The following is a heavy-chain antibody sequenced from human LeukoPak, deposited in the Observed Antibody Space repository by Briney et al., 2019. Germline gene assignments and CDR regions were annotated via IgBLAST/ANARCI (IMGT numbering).Heavy chain of an antibody. D-gene: IGHD5-24*01. V-gene: IGHV3-21*01. CDR1: GFTFSSYS. CDR3: ARPLRDGYNSKFNYFDY. J-gene: IGHJ4*02. Sequence: PGGSLRLSCAASGFTFSSYSMNWVRQAPGKGLEWVSSISSSSSYIYYADSVKGRFTISRDNAKNSLYLQMNSLRAEDTAVYYCARPLRDGYNSKFNYFDYWGQGTLVTVSS. CDR2: ISSSSSYI.